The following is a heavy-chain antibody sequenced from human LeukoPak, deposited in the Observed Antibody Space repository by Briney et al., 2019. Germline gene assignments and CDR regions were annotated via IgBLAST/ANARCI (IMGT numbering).Heavy chain of an antibody. CDR1: GGTFSSYA. Sequence: GASVKVSCKASGGTFSSYAISWVRQAPGQGLEWMGGIIPIFGTANYAQKFQGRVTITADESTSTAYMELSSLRSEDTAVYYCARDLRGIAANFDYWGQGTLVTVSS. V-gene: IGHV1-69*13. CDR3: ARDLRGIAANFDY. CDR2: IIPIFGTA. D-gene: IGHD6-13*01. J-gene: IGHJ4*02.